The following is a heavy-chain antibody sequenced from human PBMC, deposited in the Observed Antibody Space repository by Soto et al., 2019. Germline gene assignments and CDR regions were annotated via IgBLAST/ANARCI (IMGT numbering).Heavy chain of an antibody. CDR1: GGTFSSLG. CDR2: FIPMFGTA. D-gene: IGHD1-7*01. Sequence: QVQLVQSGAEVKKPGSSVKVSCRASGGTFSSLGISWVRQGPRQGLEWLGGFIPMFGTANYPLKFQGRVTLSANDSTSTAYMELYSLTSEDTAMYFCARDRSGPGNWNYDTFDLWGQGTMVTVSS. CDR3: ARDRSGPGNWNYDTFDL. J-gene: IGHJ3*01. V-gene: IGHV1-69*19.